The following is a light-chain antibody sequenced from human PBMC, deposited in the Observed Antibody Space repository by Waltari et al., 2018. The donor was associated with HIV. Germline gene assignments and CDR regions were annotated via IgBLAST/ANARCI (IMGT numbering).Light chain of an antibody. Sequence: SYELTQPPSVSVSPGQTASLTCSGDNLGVKFVSWFQPNTGQSPVLVIYKHTKRPSGIPERFSGSNSENTATLTISGTLAMDEADYYCQVWDSISAVVFGGGTKLTVL. CDR2: KHT. CDR3: QVWDSISAVV. V-gene: IGLV3-1*01. CDR1: NLGVKF. J-gene: IGLJ2*01.